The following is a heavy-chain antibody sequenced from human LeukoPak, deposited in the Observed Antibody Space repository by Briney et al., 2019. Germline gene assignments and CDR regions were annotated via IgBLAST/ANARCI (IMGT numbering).Heavy chain of an antibody. CDR1: GFIFTAYS. V-gene: IGHV3-30*04. CDR2: ISHDGTKK. CDR3: VRERGGTYYYDRSGYALDY. D-gene: IGHD3-22*01. Sequence: GGSLRLSCAGSGFIFTAYSIHWVRQAPGKGLEWVALISHDGTKKHYTDSVKGRFSISRDNAKKTLSLQMDSLRAEDTAVYYCVRERGGTYYYDRSGYALDYWGQGTLVTVSS. J-gene: IGHJ4*02.